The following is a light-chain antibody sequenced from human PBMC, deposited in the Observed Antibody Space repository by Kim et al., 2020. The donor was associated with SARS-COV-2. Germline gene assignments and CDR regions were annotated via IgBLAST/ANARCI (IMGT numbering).Light chain of an antibody. J-gene: IGKJ2*01. CDR2: GAA. Sequence: DIQMTQSPPSLSASVGDRVTITCQASQDITNNLNWYQQKPGKAPKLLIFGAANLETGVPLRFSGSGSGTDFTFTISSLQPEDIATYYCQQYHHLPTFGQGTKLEI. V-gene: IGKV1-33*01. CDR1: QDITNN. CDR3: QQYHHLPT.